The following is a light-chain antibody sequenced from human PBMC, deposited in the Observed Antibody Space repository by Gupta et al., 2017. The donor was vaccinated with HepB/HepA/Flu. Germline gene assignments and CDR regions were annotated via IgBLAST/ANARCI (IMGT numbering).Light chain of an antibody. CDR3: QQYYNTPCS. V-gene: IGKV4-1*01. Sequence: DIVMTQSPDSLAVSLGERATINCKSSQSVLYSSNNKNYLSWYQQKPGQPPKLHIYWASTRESGVPDRFSGSGSGTDFTLTISSLQAEDVAVYYCQQYYNTPCSFGQGTKLEIK. CDR1: QSVLYSSNNKNY. CDR2: WAS. J-gene: IGKJ2*04.